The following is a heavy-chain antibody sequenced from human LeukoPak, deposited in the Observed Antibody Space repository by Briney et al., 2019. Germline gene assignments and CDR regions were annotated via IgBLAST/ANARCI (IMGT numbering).Heavy chain of an antibody. CDR3: ATYTVAGTSDAFDI. CDR1: GGSISSSSYY. D-gene: IGHD6-19*01. V-gene: IGHV4-39*07. Sequence: SETLSLTCTVSGGSISSSSYYWGWIRQPPGKGLEWIGEIYHSGSTNYNPSLKSRVTISVDKSKNQFSLKLSSVTAADTAVYYCATYTVAGTSDAFDIWGQGTMVTVSS. J-gene: IGHJ3*02. CDR2: IYHSGST.